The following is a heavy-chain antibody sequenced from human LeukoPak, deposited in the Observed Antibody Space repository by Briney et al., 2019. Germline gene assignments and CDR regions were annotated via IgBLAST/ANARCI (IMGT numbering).Heavy chain of an antibody. D-gene: IGHD4-17*01. CDR2: IYYSGST. J-gene: IGHJ4*02. CDR3: AMAPYGEVFAT. V-gene: IGHV4-59*01. Sequence: KPSETLSLTCTLSRRSMAGFNWGGVRQPPGKGLECSGYIYYSGSTNYSPSLKSRVTMSVATSKNQCSLKLSSVNAVDTLVDYWAMAPYGEVFATGGQGTLVTVSS. CDR1: RRSMAGFN.